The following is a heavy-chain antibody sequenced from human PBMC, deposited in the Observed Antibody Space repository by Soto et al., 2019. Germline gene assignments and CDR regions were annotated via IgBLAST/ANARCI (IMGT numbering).Heavy chain of an antibody. J-gene: IGHJ4*02. V-gene: IGHV3-23*01. Sequence: HPGGSMRLSCAASGFTFSSYAMSWVRKAPGKGLEWVSAISGSGGSTYYADSVKGRFTISRDNSKNTLYLQMNSLRAEDTAVYYCAKDGEDDFWSGANDYWGQGTLVTVS. CDR1: GFTFSSYA. CDR2: ISGSGGST. CDR3: AKDGEDDFWSGANDY. D-gene: IGHD3-3*01.